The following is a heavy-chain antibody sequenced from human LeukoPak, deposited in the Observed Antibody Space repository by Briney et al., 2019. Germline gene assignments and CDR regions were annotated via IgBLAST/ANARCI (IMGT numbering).Heavy chain of an antibody. D-gene: IGHD2-2*01. Sequence: ASVKVSCMVSGYTLTELSMHWVRQAPGKGLGWMGGFDPEDGETIYAQKFQGRVTMTEDTSTDTAYMELSSLRSEDTAVYYCATGPPSQYCSSTSCYYNYFDYWGQGTLVTVSS. J-gene: IGHJ4*02. CDR2: FDPEDGET. CDR3: ATGPPSQYCSSTSCYYNYFDY. V-gene: IGHV1-24*01. CDR1: GYTLTELS.